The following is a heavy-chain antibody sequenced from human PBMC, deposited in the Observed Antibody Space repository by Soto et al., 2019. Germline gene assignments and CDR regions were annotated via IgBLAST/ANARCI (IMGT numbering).Heavy chain of an antibody. V-gene: IGHV1-2*04. CDR2: INPNSGGT. D-gene: IGHD4-17*01. Sequence: GASVKVSCKASGYTFTGYYMHWVRQAPGQRLEWMGWINPNSGGTNYAQKFQGWVIMTRDTSISTAYMELSRLRSDDTAVYYCARVSSYGDPGHPFDYWGQGTLVTVSS. J-gene: IGHJ4*02. CDR3: ARVSSYGDPGHPFDY. CDR1: GYTFTGYY.